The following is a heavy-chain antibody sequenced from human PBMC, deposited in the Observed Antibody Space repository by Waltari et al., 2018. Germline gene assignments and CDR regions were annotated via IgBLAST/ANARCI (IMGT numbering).Heavy chain of an antibody. V-gene: IGHV4-39*01. Sequence: QLQLQESGPGLVKPSETLSLTCTVSGGSISSSSYYWGWIRQSPGKGLEWIGCIYYSGSTYYNPTLKRRVTISGDTSKNQFSLKLSSVTAADTAVYYCARHWKKSGYRFDPWGQGTLVTVSS. J-gene: IGHJ5*02. CDR1: GGSISSSSYY. D-gene: IGHD5-12*01. CDR2: IYYSGST. CDR3: ARHWKKSGYRFDP.